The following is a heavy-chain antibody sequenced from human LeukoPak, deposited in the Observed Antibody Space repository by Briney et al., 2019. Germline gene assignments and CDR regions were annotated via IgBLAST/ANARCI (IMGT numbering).Heavy chain of an antibody. CDR3: ARYRIYYYDSGSYPEGYFDY. J-gene: IGHJ4*02. Sequence: PSETLSLTCTVSDGSVWTGDYYGGWIRQSPGKGLECIGNVFYTGRTYYNPSLKSLATISVETSRNQISLRLNSVTDADTAVYYCARYRIYYYDSGSYPEGYFDYWGQGTLVTVSS. CDR1: DGSVWTGDYY. D-gene: IGHD3-22*01. CDR2: VFYTGRT. V-gene: IGHV4-39*01.